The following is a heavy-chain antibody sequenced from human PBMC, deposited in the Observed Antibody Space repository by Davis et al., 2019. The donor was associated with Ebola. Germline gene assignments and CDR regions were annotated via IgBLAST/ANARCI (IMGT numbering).Heavy chain of an antibody. Sequence: GESLKISCKGSGYSFTSYWIGWVRQMPGKGLEWMGIIYPGDSDTRYSPSFQGQVTISADKSISTAYLQWSSLKASDTAMYYCARRGYSYGTRPYYYYYMDVWGKGTTVTVSS. CDR1: GYSFTSYW. J-gene: IGHJ6*03. V-gene: IGHV5-51*01. D-gene: IGHD5-18*01. CDR3: ARRGYSYGTRPYYYYYMDV. CDR2: IYPGDSDT.